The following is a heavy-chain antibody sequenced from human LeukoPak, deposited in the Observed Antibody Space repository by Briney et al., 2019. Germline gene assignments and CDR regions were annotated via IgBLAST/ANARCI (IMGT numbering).Heavy chain of an antibody. J-gene: IGHJ2*01. V-gene: IGHV3-48*02. CDR3: ARDFSAPLPL. CDR2: ISSSCSTI. Sequence: GGALRLSCAASGFTFSSYGMNWVRQAPGNGLEWVSYISSSCSTIYFANSVKVRFTISRDNARNSLYLQMNSLRDEDTAVYYCARDFSAPLPLWGRGTLVTVPS. CDR1: GFTFSSYG. D-gene: IGHD3-3*02.